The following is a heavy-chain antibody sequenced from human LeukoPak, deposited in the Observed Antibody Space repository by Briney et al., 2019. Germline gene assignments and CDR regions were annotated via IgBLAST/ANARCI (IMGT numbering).Heavy chain of an antibody. CDR3: AGDPYYGDYVV. J-gene: IGHJ4*02. V-gene: IGHV3-48*03. D-gene: IGHD4-17*01. CDR1: GFTFSTYE. CDR2: ISSSGSTI. Sequence: PGGSLRLSCAASGFTFSTYEMNWVRQAPGKGLEWVSYISSSGSTIYYTDSVKGRFTISRDNAKNSLYLQMNSLRAEDTAVYYCAGDPYYGDYVVWGQGTLVTVSS.